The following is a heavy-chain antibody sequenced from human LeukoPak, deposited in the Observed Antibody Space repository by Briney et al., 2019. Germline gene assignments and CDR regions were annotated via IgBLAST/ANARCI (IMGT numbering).Heavy chain of an antibody. D-gene: IGHD1-1*01. V-gene: IGHV4-34*01. Sequence: SETVSLTCAVYGGSFSGYYWSWIRQPPGKGLEWIGEINHSGSANYNPSLKSRVTISVDTSKNQFSLKLSSVTAADTAVYYCARASTTGTVDYWGQGTLVTVSS. CDR2: INHSGSA. J-gene: IGHJ4*02. CDR3: ARASTTGTVDY. CDR1: GGSFSGYY.